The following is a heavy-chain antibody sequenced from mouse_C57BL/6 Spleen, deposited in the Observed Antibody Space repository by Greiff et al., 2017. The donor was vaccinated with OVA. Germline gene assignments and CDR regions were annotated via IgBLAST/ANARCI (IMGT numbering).Heavy chain of an antibody. J-gene: IGHJ2*01. CDR2: IDPSDSET. Sequence: VQLQQPGAELVRPGSSVKLSCKASGYTFTSYWMHWVKQRPIQGLEWIGNIDPSDSETHYNQKFKDKATLTVDKSSSTAYMQLRSLTSEDSAVYYCARGDASGFDYWGQGTTLTVSS. CDR3: ARGDASGFDY. CDR1: GYTFTSYW. D-gene: IGHD3-1*01. V-gene: IGHV1-52*01.